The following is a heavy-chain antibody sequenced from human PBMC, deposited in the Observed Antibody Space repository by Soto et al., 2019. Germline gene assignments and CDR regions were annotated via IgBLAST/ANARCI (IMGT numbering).Heavy chain of an antibody. J-gene: IGHJ4*02. CDR3: ASAPWHTLGY. CDR1: GFTFSTYW. V-gene: IGHV3-7*03. D-gene: IGHD2-2*02. CDR2: IKQDGSDK. Sequence: HPGGSLRLSCAASGFTFSTYWMSWVRQAPGKGLEWVANIKQDGSDKYYVDSVKGRFTISRDNAKNSLDLHMNSLRAEDTAVYYCASAPWHTLGYWGQGTLVTVSS.